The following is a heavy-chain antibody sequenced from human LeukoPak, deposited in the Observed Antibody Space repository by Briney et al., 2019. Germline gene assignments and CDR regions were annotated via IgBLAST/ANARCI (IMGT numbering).Heavy chain of an antibody. V-gene: IGHV3-53*01. CDR2: IYSDNT. J-gene: IGHJ4*02. CDR1: GFNFSSYG. D-gene: IGHD4/OR15-4a*01. Sequence: PGGSLRLSCAASGFNFSSYGMSWVRQAPGKGLEWVSFIYSDNTHYSDSVKGRFTISRDNSKNTLYLQMNSLRAEDTAVYYCARRAGAYSHPYDYWGQGTLVTVSS. CDR3: ARRAGAYSHPYDY.